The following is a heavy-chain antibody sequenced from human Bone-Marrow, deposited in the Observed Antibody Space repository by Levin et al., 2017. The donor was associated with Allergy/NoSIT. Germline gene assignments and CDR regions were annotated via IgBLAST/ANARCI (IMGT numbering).Heavy chain of an antibody. V-gene: IGHV3-23*01. CDR2: ISGSGGST. D-gene: IGHD3-22*01. CDR3: AKVLPNSSGPEDYFDY. CDR1: GFTFSSYA. Sequence: AGGSLRLSCAASGFTFSSYAMSWVRQAPGKGLEWVSAISGSGGSTYYADSVKGRFTISRDNSKNTLYLQMNSLRAEDTAVYYCAKVLPNSSGPEDYFDYWGQGTLVTVSS. J-gene: IGHJ4*02.